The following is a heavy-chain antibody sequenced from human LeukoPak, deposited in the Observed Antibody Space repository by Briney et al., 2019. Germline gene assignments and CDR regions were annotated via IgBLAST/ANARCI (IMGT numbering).Heavy chain of an antibody. CDR2: IKSKGDGGTT. CDR3: TTVTMVRGIN. D-gene: IGHD3-10*01. Sequence: GGSLRLSCAASGFTFSYAYMNWVRQAPGKGPEWVGRIKSKGDGGTTDYAAPVKGRFIISRDDSKNMLYLQMNSLTTEDTAVYYCTTVTMVRGINWGQGTLVTASS. J-gene: IGHJ4*02. CDR1: GFTFSYAY. V-gene: IGHV3-15*01.